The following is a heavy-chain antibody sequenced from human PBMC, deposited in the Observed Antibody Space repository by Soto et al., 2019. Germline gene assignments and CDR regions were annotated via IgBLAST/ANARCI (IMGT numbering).Heavy chain of an antibody. CDR3: ARPHGVRGVPLTNWFDP. Sequence: GGSLRLSCAASGFTFSSYAMHWVRQAPGKGLEWVAVISYDGSNKYYADSVKGRFTISRDNSKNTLYLQMNSLRAEDTAVYYCARPHGVRGVPLTNWFDPWGQGTLVTVSS. CDR2: ISYDGSNK. V-gene: IGHV3-30-3*01. J-gene: IGHJ5*02. D-gene: IGHD3-10*01. CDR1: GFTFSSYA.